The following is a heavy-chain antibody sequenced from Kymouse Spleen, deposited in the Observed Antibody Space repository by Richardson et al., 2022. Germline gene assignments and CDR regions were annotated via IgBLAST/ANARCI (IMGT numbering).Heavy chain of an antibody. CDR1: GFTVSSNY. V-gene: IGHV3-66*03. D-gene: IGHD3-10*01. CDR3: ARQGMVRGVMSEDY. J-gene: IGHJ4*02. CDR2: IYSCGST. Sequence: EVQLVESGGGLIQPGGSLRLSCAASGFTVSSNYMSWVRQAPGKGLEWVSVIYSCGSTYYADSVKGRFTISRDNSKNTLYLQMNSLRAEDTAVYYCARQGMVRGVMSEDYWGQGTLVTVSS.